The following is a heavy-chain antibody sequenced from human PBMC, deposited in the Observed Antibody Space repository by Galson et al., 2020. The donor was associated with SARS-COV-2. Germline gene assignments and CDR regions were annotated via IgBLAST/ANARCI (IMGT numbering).Heavy chain of an antibody. J-gene: IGHJ4*02. D-gene: IGHD3-22*01. CDR1: GGSISSSSYY. CDR2: IYYSGST. V-gene: IGHV4-39*01. Sequence: SQTLSLTCTVSGGSISSSSYYWGWIRQPPGKGLEWIGNIYYSGSTYYNPSLKSRVTISVDTSKNQFSLKLSSVTAADTAVFYCARSISGYFYYLDYWGQGTLVTVSS. CDR3: ARSISGYFYYLDY.